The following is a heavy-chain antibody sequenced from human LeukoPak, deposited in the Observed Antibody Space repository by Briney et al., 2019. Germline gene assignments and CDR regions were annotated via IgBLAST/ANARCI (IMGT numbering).Heavy chain of an antibody. CDR2: IYTSGST. CDR1: GGSISSGSYY. CDR3: ARSPFNCGGGCYSVAY. Sequence: SETLSPTCTVSGGSISSGSYYWSWIRQPAGKGLEWIGRIYTSGSTNNNPSPKSRVTIPVDTSKNQFSLKLSSLTAADTAVYYCARSPFNCGGGCYSVAYWGQGTLVIVSS. V-gene: IGHV4-61*02. J-gene: IGHJ4*02. D-gene: IGHD2-21*01.